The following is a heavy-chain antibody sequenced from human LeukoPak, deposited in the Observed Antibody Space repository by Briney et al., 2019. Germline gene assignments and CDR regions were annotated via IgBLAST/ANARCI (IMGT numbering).Heavy chain of an antibody. Sequence: PSETLSLTCTVSGGSISSYYWSWIRQPAGKGLEWIGRIYTCGSTNYNPSLKSRVTMSVDTSKNQFSLKLSSVTAADTAVYYCARRGIAARLYYYYYYMDVWGKGTTVTVSS. V-gene: IGHV4-4*07. CDR1: GGSISSYY. D-gene: IGHD6-6*01. CDR2: IYTCGST. J-gene: IGHJ6*03. CDR3: ARRGIAARLYYYYYYMDV.